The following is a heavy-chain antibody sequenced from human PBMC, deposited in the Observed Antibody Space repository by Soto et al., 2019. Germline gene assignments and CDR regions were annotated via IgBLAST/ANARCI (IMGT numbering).Heavy chain of an antibody. Sequence: SETLSLTCAVSAYSISSGFHWGWIRQPPGKGLGWIGSFYYGGNTYYNPSLRSRVTISVDTSKNQLSLELSSVTAADTAVYYCARVVGARHWVDSWGQGILVTVSS. CDR2: FYYGGNT. CDR1: AYSISSGFH. V-gene: IGHV4-38-2*01. CDR3: ARVVGARHWVDS. D-gene: IGHD1-26*01. J-gene: IGHJ5*01.